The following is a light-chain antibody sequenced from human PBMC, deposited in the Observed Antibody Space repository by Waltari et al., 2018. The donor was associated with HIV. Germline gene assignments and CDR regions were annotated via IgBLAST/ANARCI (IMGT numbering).Light chain of an antibody. CDR2: SAS. CDR3: NQYAIAPLT. J-gene: IGKJ4*01. V-gene: IGKV4-1*01. CDR1: QSVYYTSTNKDS. Sequence: DIVMTQSPDSLAVSLGARATISCQSSQSVYYTSTNKDSLAWYQQKPGQPPNLLIYSASIRESGVPDRFSGSGSGKDFTLTIHSLQAEDVAVYYCNQYAIAPLTFGGGTKVEIK.